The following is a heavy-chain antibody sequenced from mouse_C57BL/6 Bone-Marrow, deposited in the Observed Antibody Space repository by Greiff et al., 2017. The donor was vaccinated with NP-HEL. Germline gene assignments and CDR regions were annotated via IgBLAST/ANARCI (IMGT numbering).Heavy chain of an antibody. CDR2: IYPGSGNT. CDR3: ARGNWAWFAY. J-gene: IGHJ3*01. CDR1: GYTFTDYY. Sequence: QVHVKQSGAELVRPGASVKLSCKASGYTFTDYYINWVKQRPGQGLEWIARIYPGSGNTYYNEKFKGKATLTAEKSSSTAYMQLSSLTSEDSAVYFCARGNWAWFAYWGQGTLVTVSA. V-gene: IGHV1-76*01. D-gene: IGHD4-1*01.